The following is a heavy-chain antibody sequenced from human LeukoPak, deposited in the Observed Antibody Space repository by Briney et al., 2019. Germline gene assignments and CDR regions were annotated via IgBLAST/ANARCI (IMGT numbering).Heavy chain of an antibody. V-gene: IGHV4-59*01. Sequence: GSLRLSCAASGFTFSGYNMHWVRQAPGKGLEWIGYIYYSGSTNYNPSLKSRVTISVDTSKNQFSLKLSSVTAADTAVYYCARDQLVVGATRRAFDIWGQGTMVTVSS. CDR2: IYYSGST. J-gene: IGHJ3*02. CDR3: ARDQLVVGATRRAFDI. D-gene: IGHD1-26*01. CDR1: GFTFSGYN.